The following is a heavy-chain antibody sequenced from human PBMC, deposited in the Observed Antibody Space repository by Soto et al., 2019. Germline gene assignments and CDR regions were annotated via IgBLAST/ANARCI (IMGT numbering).Heavy chain of an antibody. CDR1: GGTFSIYA. Sequence: GASVKVSCKASGGTFSIYAISGVLQSGLQWLDWMGGIIPIFGTANYAQKFQGRVTITADESTSTAYMELSSLRSEDTAVYYCARDLVGIVVVPAAMGYYYGMDVWGQGTTVTVSS. CDR3: ARDLVGIVVVPAAMGYYYGMDV. V-gene: IGHV1-69*13. D-gene: IGHD2-2*03. J-gene: IGHJ6*02. CDR2: IIPIFGTA.